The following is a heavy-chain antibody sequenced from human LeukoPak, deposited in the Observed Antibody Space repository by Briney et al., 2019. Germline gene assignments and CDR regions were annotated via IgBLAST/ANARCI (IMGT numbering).Heavy chain of an antibody. CDR1: GGSFSGYY. D-gene: IGHD2-15*01. CDR3: ARTTEGYCRGRSCYSYYYYMDV. Sequence: PSETLSLTCAVYGGSFSGYYWSWIRQPPGKGLECIGYIHYSGSTNYNPSLRSRVTISVDSSKNQFSLKLSSVTAADTAVYYCARTTEGYCRGRSCYSYYYYMDVWGKGTTVTVSS. CDR2: IHYSGST. J-gene: IGHJ6*03. V-gene: IGHV4-59*01.